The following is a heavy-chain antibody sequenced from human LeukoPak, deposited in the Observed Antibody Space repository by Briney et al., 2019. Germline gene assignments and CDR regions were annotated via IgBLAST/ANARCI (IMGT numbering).Heavy chain of an antibody. CDR2: ISSGSSAI. CDR1: GFTSTTYS. D-gene: IGHD1-26*01. V-gene: IGHV3-21*01. J-gene: IGHJ4*02. Sequence: WSLRLSCEASGFTSTTYSMTWVRQAPGKVVEWVSIISSGSSAILSADALKGRFTISRDDAKNLLYLDMNSLRAEDTAVYYCARDRSGSYWSFDYWGQGTLVTVSS. CDR3: ARDRSGSYWSFDY.